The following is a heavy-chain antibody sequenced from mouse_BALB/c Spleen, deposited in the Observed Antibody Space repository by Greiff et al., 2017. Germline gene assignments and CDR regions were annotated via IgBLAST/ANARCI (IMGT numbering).Heavy chain of an antibody. D-gene: IGHD2-14*01. J-gene: IGHJ3*01. CDR3: ARERYDGSWFAY. V-gene: IGHV7-3*02. Sequence: EVQLVESGGGLVQPGGSLRLSCATSGFTFTDYYMSWVRQPPGKALEWLGFIRNKANGYTTEYSASVKGRFTISRDNSQSILYLQMNTLRAEDSATYYCARERYDGSWFAYWGQGTLVTVSA. CDR2: IRNKANGYTT. CDR1: GFTFTDYY.